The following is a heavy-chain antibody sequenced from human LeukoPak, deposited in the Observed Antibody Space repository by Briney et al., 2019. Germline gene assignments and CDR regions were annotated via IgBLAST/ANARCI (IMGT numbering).Heavy chain of an antibody. CDR1: GGSISSYY. Sequence: SETLSLTCTVSGGSISSYYWSWIRQPPGKGLEWIGYIYYSGSTNYNPSLKSRVTISVDASKNQFSLKLSSVTAADTAVYYCARGGGGEYSSGWYDYWGQGTLVTVSS. J-gene: IGHJ4*02. D-gene: IGHD6-19*01. CDR3: ARGGGGEYSSGWYDY. CDR2: IYYSGST. V-gene: IGHV4-59*01.